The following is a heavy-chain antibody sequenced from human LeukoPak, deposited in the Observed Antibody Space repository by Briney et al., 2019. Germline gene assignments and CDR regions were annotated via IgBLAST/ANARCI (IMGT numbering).Heavy chain of an antibody. CDR1: GGSISTYY. J-gene: IGHJ4*02. CDR2: IYYTGST. D-gene: IGHD6-13*01. V-gene: IGHV4-59*08. CDR3: ARHGSSSSSWVY. Sequence: SETLSLTCTVSGGSISTYYWSWIRQPPGKGLEWVGNIYYTGSTIYNPSLESRVTMSVDTSKNQFSLKLSSVTAADTAVYYCARHGSSSSSWVYWGQGTLVTVSS.